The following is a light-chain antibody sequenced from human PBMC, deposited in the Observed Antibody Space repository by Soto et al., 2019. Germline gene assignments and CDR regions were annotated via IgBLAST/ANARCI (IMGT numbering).Light chain of an antibody. Sequence: QSVLTQPASVSGSPGQSITISCTGTTSDFTNYNYVSWYQQLPGKAPKLLIYEVTNRPSGVSNRFSGSKSGNTASLTISGLQSDDEADYYCSSYTASTTLFVFGSGPRSPS. J-gene: IGLJ1*01. CDR2: EVT. CDR3: SSYTASTTLFV. V-gene: IGLV2-14*01. CDR1: TSDFTNYNY.